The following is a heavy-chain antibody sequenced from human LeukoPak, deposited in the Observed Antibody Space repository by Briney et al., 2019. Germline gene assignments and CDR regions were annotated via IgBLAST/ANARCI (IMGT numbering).Heavy chain of an antibody. CDR1: GGSLSGNY. Sequence: NPSETLSLTCAVYGGSLSGNYWSWIRQPPGKGLEWIGEINPRGVTKYKSSLKSRVTISVDTSKNQFSLKLNSLTAADTAVYYCAGLVVVPTTKALVDYWGQGTLVTVSS. CDR2: INPRGVT. J-gene: IGHJ4*02. D-gene: IGHD2-2*01. V-gene: IGHV4-34*01. CDR3: AGLVVVPTTKALVDY.